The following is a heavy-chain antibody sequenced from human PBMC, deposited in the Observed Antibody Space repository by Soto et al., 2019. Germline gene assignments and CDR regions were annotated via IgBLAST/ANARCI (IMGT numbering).Heavy chain of an antibody. CDR2: IYSGGST. CDR3: ARDPWAADY. CDR1: GFTVSTKY. D-gene: IGHD3-16*01. V-gene: IGHV3-66*01. J-gene: IGHJ4*02. Sequence: EVQLVESGGGLVQPGGSLRLSCAASGFTVSTKYMSWVRQAPGKGLEWVSVIYSGGSTFYADSVRGRLTISRDNSKNTVNLQMISLRAEDTAVYYCARDPWAADYWGQGTLVTVSS.